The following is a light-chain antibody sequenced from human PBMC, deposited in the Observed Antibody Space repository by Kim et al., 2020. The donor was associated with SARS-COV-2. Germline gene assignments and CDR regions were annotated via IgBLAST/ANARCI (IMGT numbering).Light chain of an antibody. CDR2: GAS. CDR3: QQAYNLIT. V-gene: IGKV3D-7*01. Sequence: PGERVTLVCRASQSVSSSYLTWYQQKPGQAPRLLIYGASSRATGIAARSSGSGSGTDFTPTISSLQPEDFAVYYCQQAYNLITFGGGTKVDIK. CDR1: QSVSSSY. J-gene: IGKJ4*01.